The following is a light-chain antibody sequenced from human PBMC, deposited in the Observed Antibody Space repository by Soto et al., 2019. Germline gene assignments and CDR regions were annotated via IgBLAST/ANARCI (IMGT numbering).Light chain of an antibody. CDR2: DVS. Sequence: QSVLTQPASVSGSPGQSITISCTGTSSDVGDYNYVSWYQQHPGKAPKLMIFDVSNRPSGVSNRFSGSKSGNTASLTISELQAEDEADYYCSSYTSSSTYAFGTGTKVTV. CDR3: SSYTSSSTYA. J-gene: IGLJ1*01. CDR1: SSDVGDYNY. V-gene: IGLV2-14*01.